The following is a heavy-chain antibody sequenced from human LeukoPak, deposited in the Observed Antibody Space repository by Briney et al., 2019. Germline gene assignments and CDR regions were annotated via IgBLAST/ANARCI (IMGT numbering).Heavy chain of an antibody. CDR2: ISAYNGNT. J-gene: IGHJ5*02. CDR3: ARDRKVVPAAIHWFDP. CDR1: GYTFTSYG. D-gene: IGHD2-2*02. Sequence: ASVKVSCKASGYTFTSYGISWVRQAPGQGLEWMGWISAYNGNTNYAQKLQGRVTMTTDTSTSTAYIELRSLRSDDTAVYYCARDRKVVPAAIHWFDPWGQGTLVTVSS. V-gene: IGHV1-18*01.